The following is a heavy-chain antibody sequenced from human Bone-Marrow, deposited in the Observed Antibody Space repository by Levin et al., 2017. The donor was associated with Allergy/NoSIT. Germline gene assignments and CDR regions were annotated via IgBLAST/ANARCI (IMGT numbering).Heavy chain of an antibody. D-gene: IGHD4-23*01. J-gene: IGHJ6*02. CDR3: ATPENVGGDSGRSPYHYGLDV. CDR2: FDPDDGET. V-gene: IGHV1-24*01. Sequence: ASVKVSCKVSGYTLIGLSMHWVRQSPGKGLEWMGGFDPDDGETIYAQKFQGRITLTEDTSTDTAYMEMRSLRSEDTAVYYCATPENVGGDSGRSPYHYGLDVWGQGTTVTVTS. CDR1: GYTLIGLS.